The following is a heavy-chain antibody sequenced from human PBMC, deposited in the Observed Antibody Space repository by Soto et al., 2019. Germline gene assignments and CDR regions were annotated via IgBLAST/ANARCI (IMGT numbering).Heavy chain of an antibody. CDR3: ARGITLPTITCFGAYYYYYYGMDV. J-gene: IGHJ6*02. Sequence: GASVKVSCKASGYTFTSYDINWVRQATGQGLEWMGWMNPNSGNTGYAQKFQGRVTMTRNTSISTAYMELSSLRSEDTAVYYCARGITLPTITCFGAYYYYYYGMDVWGQGTTVTVSS. D-gene: IGHD3-3*01. CDR1: GYTFTSYD. V-gene: IGHV1-8*01. CDR2: MNPNSGNT.